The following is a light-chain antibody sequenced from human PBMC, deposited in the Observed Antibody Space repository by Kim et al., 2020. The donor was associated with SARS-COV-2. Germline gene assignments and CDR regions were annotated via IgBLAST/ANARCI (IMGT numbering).Light chain of an antibody. V-gene: IGLV2-23*02. CDR2: EVS. J-gene: IGLJ2*01. CDR3: CSYAGSSTLV. CDR1: SSDVRSYNL. Sequence: GQSITISGTGTSSDVRSYNLVSWSQQHPRKAPKLMIYEVSKRPSGVSNRFSGSKSGNTASLTISGLQAEDEADYYCCSYAGSSTLVFGGGTQLTVL.